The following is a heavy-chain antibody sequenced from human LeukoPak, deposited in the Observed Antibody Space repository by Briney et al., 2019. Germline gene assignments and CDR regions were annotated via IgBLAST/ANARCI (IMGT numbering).Heavy chain of an antibody. CDR1: GFTFSSYA. CDR2: ISGSGGST. J-gene: IGHJ4*02. V-gene: IGHV3-23*01. Sequence: PGGSLRLSCAASGFTFSSYAMSWVRQTPGKGLEWVSTISGSGGSTYYADSVKGRFTISRDNSKNTLNLQMNSLRAEDTAIYYCAKSSWSVTPGYFDYWGQGTLVTVSS. CDR3: AKSSWSVTPGYFDY. D-gene: IGHD4-17*01.